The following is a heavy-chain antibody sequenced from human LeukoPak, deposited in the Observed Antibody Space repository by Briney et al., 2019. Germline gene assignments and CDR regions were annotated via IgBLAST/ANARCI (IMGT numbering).Heavy chain of an antibody. CDR3: ARSYDFWSGYLDV. Sequence: PSETLSLTCTVSGGSISSYYWSWIRQPPGKGLEWIGYIYYSGSTNYNPSLKSRVIISIDTSKNQFSLKLSSVTAADTAVYYCARSYDFWSGYLDVWGEGTTVTVSS. CDR2: IYYSGST. V-gene: IGHV4-59*01. D-gene: IGHD3-3*01. CDR1: GGSISSYY. J-gene: IGHJ6*03.